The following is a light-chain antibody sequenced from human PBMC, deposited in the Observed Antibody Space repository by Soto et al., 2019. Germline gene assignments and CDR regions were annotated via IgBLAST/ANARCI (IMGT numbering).Light chain of an antibody. J-gene: IGLJ2*01. Sequence: QSALTQPRSVSGSPGQSVTISCTGSSSDVGGYDYVSWYQQHPGKAPKIMIYDVTKRPSGVPDRFSGSKSGNTASLTISGFQAEDEADYYCCSYAGSYTVVLGGGTKLTVL. CDR2: DVT. V-gene: IGLV2-11*01. CDR1: SSDVGGYDY. CDR3: CSYAGSYTVV.